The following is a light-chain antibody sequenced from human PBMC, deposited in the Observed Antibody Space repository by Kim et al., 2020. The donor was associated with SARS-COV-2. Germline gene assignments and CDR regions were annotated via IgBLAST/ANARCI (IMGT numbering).Light chain of an antibody. CDR1: QGIGSD. J-gene: IGKJ1*01. CDR3: QQRNMWPRT. Sequence: PGERATLSCRASQGIGSDLAWYQQKPGQAPRLLISDAYNRATGIPARFSGSGSGTDFTLTVNSLQAEDSAVYYCQQRNMWPRTFGQGTKVDI. CDR2: DAY. V-gene: IGKV3-11*01.